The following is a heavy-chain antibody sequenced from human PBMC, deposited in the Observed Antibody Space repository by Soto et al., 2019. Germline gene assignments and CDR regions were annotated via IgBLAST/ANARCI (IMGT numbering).Heavy chain of an antibody. CDR3: ARDRYYDILTGYSQRIYYYYYGMDV. J-gene: IGHJ6*02. D-gene: IGHD3-9*01. V-gene: IGHV4-39*07. CDR1: GGYISSSSYY. Sequence: SETLSLTCTVAGGYISSSSYYWGWIRQPPGKGLEWIGSIYYSGSTYYNPSLKSRVTISVDTSKNQFSLKLSSVTAADTAVYYCARDRYYDILTGYSQRIYYYYYGMDVWGQGTTVTVSS. CDR2: IYYSGST.